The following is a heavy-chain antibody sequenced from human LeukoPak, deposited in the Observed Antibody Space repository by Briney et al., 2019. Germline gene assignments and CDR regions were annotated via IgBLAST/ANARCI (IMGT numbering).Heavy chain of an antibody. Sequence: GGSLRLSCAASGFTFSSYAVSWVRQAPGKGLEWVSAISGSGGSTYYADSVKGRFTISRDNSKNTLYLQMNSLRAEDTAVYYCARITKGRSYIGRVDYWGQGTLVTVSS. CDR3: ARITKGRSYIGRVDY. J-gene: IGHJ4*02. CDR2: ISGSGGST. D-gene: IGHD1-26*01. CDR1: GFTFSSYA. V-gene: IGHV3-23*01.